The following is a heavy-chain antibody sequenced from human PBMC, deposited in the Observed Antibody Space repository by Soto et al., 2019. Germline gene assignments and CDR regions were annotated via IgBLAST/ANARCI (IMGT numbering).Heavy chain of an antibody. V-gene: IGHV4-34*01. CDR2: IHDSGST. J-gene: IGHJ4*02. Sequence: SETLSLTCAVYGESFSGYYWSWIRQPPGKGLEWIGEIHDSGSTNYNPSLKSRLIISVDTSRNQFSLKLSSVTAADTAVYYCARGVRRPSSCYAFDYWGPGALVTVSS. CDR1: GESFSGYY. D-gene: IGHD2-2*01. CDR3: ARGVRRPSSCYAFDY.